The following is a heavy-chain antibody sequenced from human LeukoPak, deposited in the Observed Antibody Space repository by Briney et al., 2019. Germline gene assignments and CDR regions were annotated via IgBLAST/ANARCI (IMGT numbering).Heavy chain of an antibody. CDR2: IKQDGSEK. D-gene: IGHD2-15*01. CDR1: GFTFSSYW. CDR3: ARKGDCSGGSCYEDY. J-gene: IGHJ4*02. V-gene: IGHV3-7*01. Sequence: GGSLRLSCAASGFTFSSYWMSWVRQAPGKGLEWVANIKQDGSEKYYVDSVKGRFTISRDNAKNSLYLQMNSLRAEDTAVYYCARKGDCSGGSCYEDYWGQGTLVTVSS.